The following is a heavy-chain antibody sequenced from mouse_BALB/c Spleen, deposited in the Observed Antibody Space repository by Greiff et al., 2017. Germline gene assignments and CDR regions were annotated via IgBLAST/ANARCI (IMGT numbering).Heavy chain of an antibody. D-gene: IGHD2-10*01. V-gene: IGHV1-37*01. J-gene: IGHJ4*01. CDR2: INPYNGDT. CDR1: GYSFTGYF. CDR3: GRPYYGKANYYAMDY. Sequence: EVQLQESGPELVKPGASVKISCKASGYSFTGYFMNWVKQSHGKSLEWIGRINPYNGDTFYNQKFKGKATLTVDKSSSTAHMELLSLTSEDSAVYYCGRPYYGKANYYAMDYWGQGTSVTVSS.